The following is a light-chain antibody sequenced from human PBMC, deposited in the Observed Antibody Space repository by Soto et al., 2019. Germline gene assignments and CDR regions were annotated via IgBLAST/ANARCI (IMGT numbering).Light chain of an antibody. CDR1: SSDVGGYNY. V-gene: IGLV2-14*01. CDR2: EVS. CDR3: SSYTSSTTLI. J-gene: IGLJ2*01. Sequence: QSALTQPASVSGSPGQSSTSSCTGTSSDVGGYNYVSWYQQHPGKVPKLMIYEVSNRPSGISNRFSGSKSGNTASLTISGLQADDEADYYCSSYTSSTTLIFGGGTKLTVL.